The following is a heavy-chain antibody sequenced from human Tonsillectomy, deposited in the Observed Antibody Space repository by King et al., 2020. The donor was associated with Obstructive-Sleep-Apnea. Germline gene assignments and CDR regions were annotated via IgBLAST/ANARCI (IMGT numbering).Heavy chain of an antibody. Sequence: VQLVESGGGLVQPGGSLRLSCAVSGFTFSSYAMSWVRQAPGKGLEWVSAIRGSGGNTYYADSVKGRFTISRDNSKNTLYLQMNSLRAEDTAVYYCAKDGDDNSGYCPYYFDYWGQGTLVTVSS. CDR3: AKDGDDNSGYCPYYFDY. J-gene: IGHJ4*02. V-gene: IGHV3-23*04. CDR2: IRGSGGNT. CDR1: GFTFSSYA. D-gene: IGHD3-22*01.